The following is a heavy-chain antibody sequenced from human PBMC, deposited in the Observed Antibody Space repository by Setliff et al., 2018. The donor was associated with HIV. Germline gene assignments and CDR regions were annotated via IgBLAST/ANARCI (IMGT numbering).Heavy chain of an antibody. CDR2: IIPLVTIA. CDR1: GDTFSTYA. D-gene: IGHD3-10*01. Sequence: ASVKVSCKASGDTFSTYAITWVRQAPGQGLEWMGGIIPLVTIANYAQEFQGRVRFTADKSTSTACMELNSLRSDDTAVYYCARGRYGSGTYWGLYYYYYMDVWGKGTTVTVSS. CDR3: ARGRYGSGTYWGLYYYYYMDV. V-gene: IGHV1-69*10. J-gene: IGHJ6*03.